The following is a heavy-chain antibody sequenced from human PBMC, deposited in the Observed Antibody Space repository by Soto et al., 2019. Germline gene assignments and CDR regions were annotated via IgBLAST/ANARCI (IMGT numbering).Heavy chain of an antibody. J-gene: IGHJ5*02. V-gene: IGHV4-59*08. CDR3: ARRYDFWSGSPGAVNWFDP. CDR2: IYYSGST. D-gene: IGHD3-3*01. Sequence: SETLSLTCTVSGGSISSYYWSWIRQPPGKGLEWIGYIYYSGSTNYNPSLKSRVTISVDTSKNQFSLKLSSVTAADTAVYYCARRYDFWSGSPGAVNWFDPWGQGTLVTVSS. CDR1: GGSISSYY.